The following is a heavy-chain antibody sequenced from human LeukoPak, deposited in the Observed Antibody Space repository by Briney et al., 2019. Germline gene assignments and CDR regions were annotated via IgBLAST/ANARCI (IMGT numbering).Heavy chain of an antibody. CDR1: GFTFSSYS. CDR2: ISSSSSYI. V-gene: IGHV3-21*01. J-gene: IGHJ4*02. CDR3: ARGYGSGSYPFDY. Sequence: KPGGSLRLSCAASGFTFSSYSMNWVRQAPGKGLEWVSSISSSSSYIYYADSVKGRFTISRDNAKNSLYLQMNSLRAEDTAVYYCARGYGSGSYPFDYWGQGTLVTVSS. D-gene: IGHD3-10*01.